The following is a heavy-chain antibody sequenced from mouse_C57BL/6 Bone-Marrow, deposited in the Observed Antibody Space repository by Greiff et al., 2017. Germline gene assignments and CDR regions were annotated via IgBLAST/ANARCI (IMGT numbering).Heavy chain of an antibody. J-gene: IGHJ1*03. CDR1: GFTFSSYG. Sequence: EVQLVESGGDLVKPGGSLKLSCAASGFTFSSYGMSWVRQTPDKRLEWAATISSGGSYTYYPDSVKGRFTISRDNAKNTLYLQMSSLKSEDTAMYYCARQGYYYGSDWYFDVWGTGTTVTVSS. V-gene: IGHV5-6*01. CDR3: ARQGYYYGSDWYFDV. D-gene: IGHD1-1*01. CDR2: ISSGGSYT.